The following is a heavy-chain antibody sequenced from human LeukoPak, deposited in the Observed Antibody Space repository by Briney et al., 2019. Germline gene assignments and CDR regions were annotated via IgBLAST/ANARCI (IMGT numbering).Heavy chain of an antibody. Sequence: PSETQSFTCAVYGWSFIDYYWNWIRQPPGKGLEWIGEINARGDTNYNPSLKSRVTISVDTSKKQFSLRLTSMVAADTALYYCARGQVPAARGYNWFDPWGQGTLVTVSS. CDR2: INARGDT. V-gene: IGHV4-34*01. CDR1: GWSFIDYY. D-gene: IGHD2-2*01. CDR3: ARGQVPAARGYNWFDP. J-gene: IGHJ5*02.